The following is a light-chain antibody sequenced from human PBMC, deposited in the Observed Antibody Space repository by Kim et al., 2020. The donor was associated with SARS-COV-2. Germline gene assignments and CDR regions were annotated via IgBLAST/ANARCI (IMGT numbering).Light chain of an antibody. V-gene: IGLV3-1*01. Sequence: SYELTQPPSVSVSAGQTATITCSGDRMGGKNACWYQQKPGQSPLLVIYQDIKRPSGIPERFSASKSGNTATLTISGTQALDEADYYCLVWDTTYKYVFGSGTKLTVL. J-gene: IGLJ1*01. CDR2: QDI. CDR1: RMGGKN. CDR3: LVWDTTYKYV.